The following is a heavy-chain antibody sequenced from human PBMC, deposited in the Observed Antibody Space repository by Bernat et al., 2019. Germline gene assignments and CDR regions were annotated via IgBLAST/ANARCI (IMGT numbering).Heavy chain of an antibody. CDR2: IYSGGNT. CDR1: GFSVSSSY. D-gene: IGHD4-17*01. J-gene: IGHJ3*02. V-gene: IGHV3-53*02. CDR3: ARERATVYDAFDI. Sequence: EVQLVETGGGLIQPGGSLRLSCAASGFSVSSSYMSWVRQAPGKGLEWVSIIYSGGNTYYADSVRGRFTISRDNSKNTLYLQMNNLRADDTAVHYCARERATVYDAFDIWGQGTIVTVSS.